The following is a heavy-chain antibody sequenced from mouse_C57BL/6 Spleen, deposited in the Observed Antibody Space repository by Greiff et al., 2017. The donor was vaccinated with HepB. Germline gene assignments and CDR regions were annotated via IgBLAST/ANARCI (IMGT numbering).Heavy chain of an antibody. V-gene: IGHV1-69*01. CDR3: ATRSLLGAGAMDY. D-gene: IGHD1-1*01. Sequence: QVQLQQPGAELVMPGASVKLSCKASGYTFTSYWMHWVKQRPGQGLEWIGEIDPSDSYTNYNQKFKGKSTLTVDKSSSTAYMQLSSLTSEDSAVYYCATRSLLGAGAMDYWGQGTSVTVSS. CDR2: IDPSDSYT. CDR1: GYTFTSYW. J-gene: IGHJ4*01.